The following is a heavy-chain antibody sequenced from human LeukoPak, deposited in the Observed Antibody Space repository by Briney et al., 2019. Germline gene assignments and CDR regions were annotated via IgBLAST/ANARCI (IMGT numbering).Heavy chain of an antibody. J-gene: IGHJ4*02. CDR2: IYYSGST. D-gene: IGHD3-10*01. Sequence: SETLSLTCTVSGGSISSYYWSWIRQPPGKGLEWFGYIYYSGSTNYNPSLKSRVTISVDTSKNQFSLKLSSVTAADTAVYYCARDSGDPLGYFDYWGQGTLVTVSS. CDR3: ARDSGDPLGYFDY. CDR1: GGSISSYY. V-gene: IGHV4-59*01.